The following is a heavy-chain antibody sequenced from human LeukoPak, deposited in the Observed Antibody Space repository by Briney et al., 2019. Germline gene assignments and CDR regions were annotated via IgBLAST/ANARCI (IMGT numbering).Heavy chain of an antibody. CDR3: ARVITYYDSSGYNNRGVDY. Sequence: GASVKVSCKASGYTFTSCGISWVRQAPGQGLERMGWISAYNGNTNYAQKLQGRVTMTTDTSTSTAYMELRSLRSDDTAVYYCARVITYYDSSGYNNRGVDYWGQGTLVTVSS. V-gene: IGHV1-18*01. CDR1: GYTFTSCG. CDR2: ISAYNGNT. D-gene: IGHD3-22*01. J-gene: IGHJ4*02.